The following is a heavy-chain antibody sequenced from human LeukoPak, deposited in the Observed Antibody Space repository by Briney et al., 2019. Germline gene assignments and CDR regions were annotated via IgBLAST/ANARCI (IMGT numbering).Heavy chain of an antibody. CDR1: GFTFSSNA. V-gene: IGHV3-23*01. J-gene: IGHJ4*02. Sequence: PGGSLRLSCAASGFTFSSNAMSWVRQAPGKGLEWVSGISGSGSPTYYADSVKGRFTISRDNSKNTLYLQMNSLRAEDTAVYYCAKTLDGFWPQFDFWGQGTLLTVSS. CDR3: AKTLDGFWPQFDF. CDR2: ISGSGSPT. D-gene: IGHD5-24*01.